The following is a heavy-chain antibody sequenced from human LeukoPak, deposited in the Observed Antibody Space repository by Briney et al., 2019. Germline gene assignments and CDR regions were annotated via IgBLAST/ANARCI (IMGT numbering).Heavy chain of an antibody. V-gene: IGHV1-69*13. CDR2: IIPIFGTA. D-gene: IGHD2-2*01. J-gene: IGHJ6*02. Sequence: SVKVSCKASGGTFSSYAISWVRQAPGQGLEWMGGIIPIFGTANYAQKFQGRVTITADESTSTAYMELSSLRSEDTAVYYCAREGIVVVPAAMGWDRYYYYGMDVWGQGTTVTVSS. CDR1: GGTFSSYA. CDR3: AREGIVVVPAAMGWDRYYYYGMDV.